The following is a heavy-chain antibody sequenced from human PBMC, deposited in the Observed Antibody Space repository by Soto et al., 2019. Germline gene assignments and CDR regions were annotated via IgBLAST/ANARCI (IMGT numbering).Heavy chain of an antibody. CDR2: IYYSGST. CDR1: GGSISSYY. CDR3: AHRKATDISYYFDY. V-gene: IGHV4-59*01. D-gene: IGHD2-21*02. J-gene: IGHJ4*02. Sequence: PSETLSLTCTVSGGSISSYYWSWIRQPPGKGLEWIGYIYYSGSTNYSPSLRNRLTITKDTSKNQVVLTVTNMDPVDTATYYCAHRKATDISYYFDYWGQGTLVTVSS.